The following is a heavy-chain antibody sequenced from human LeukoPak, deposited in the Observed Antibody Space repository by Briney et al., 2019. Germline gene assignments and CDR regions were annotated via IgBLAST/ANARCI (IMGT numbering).Heavy chain of an antibody. J-gene: IGHJ4*02. V-gene: IGHV4-34*01. D-gene: IGHD3-22*01. CDR3: ARRDSSGYLVDY. Sequence: SETLSLTCAVYGGSFSGYYWSWIRQPPGKGLEWIGEINHSGSTNYNPSLKSRVTISVDTSKNQFSLKLSSVTAADTAEYYCARRDSSGYLVDYWGQGTLVTVSS. CDR2: INHSGST. CDR1: GGSFSGYY.